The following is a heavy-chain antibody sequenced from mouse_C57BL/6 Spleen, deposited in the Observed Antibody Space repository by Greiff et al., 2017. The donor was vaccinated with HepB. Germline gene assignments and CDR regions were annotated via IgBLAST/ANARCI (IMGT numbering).Heavy chain of an antibody. J-gene: IGHJ2*01. V-gene: IGHV1-69*01. D-gene: IGHD3-2*02. CDR2: IDPSDSYT. CDR3: ARFGDSSGYGYFDY. CDR1: GYTFTSYW. Sequence: VQLQQPGAELVMPGASVKLSCKASGYTFTSYWMHWVKQRPGQGLEWIGEIDPSDSYTNYNQKFKGKSTLTVDKSSSTAYMQLSSLTSEDSAVYYCARFGDSSGYGYFDYWGQGTTLTVSS.